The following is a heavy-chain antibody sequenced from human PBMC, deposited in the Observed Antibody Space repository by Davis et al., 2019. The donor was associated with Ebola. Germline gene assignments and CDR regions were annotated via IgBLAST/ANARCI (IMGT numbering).Heavy chain of an antibody. J-gene: IGHJ6*02. CDR2: ISSSSSYI. V-gene: IGHV3-21*01. Sequence: GESLKISCAASGFTFSQAPGKGLEWVSSISSSSSYIYYADSVKGRFTISRDNAKNSLYLQMNSLRAEDTAVYYCARSSIAARPGYYYGMDVWGQGTTVTVSS. D-gene: IGHD6-6*01. CDR1: GFTFS. CDR3: ARSSIAARPGYYYGMDV.